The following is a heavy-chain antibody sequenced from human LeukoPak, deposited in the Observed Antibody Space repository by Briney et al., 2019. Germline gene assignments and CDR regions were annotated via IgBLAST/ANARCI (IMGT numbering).Heavy chain of an antibody. V-gene: IGHV4-31*03. J-gene: IGHJ3*02. CDR3: GGEGGDRRGGGAFDI. CDR2: IYYSGST. CDR1: GGSISSGGYY. Sequence: SETLSLTCTVSGGSISSGGYYWSWIRQHPGKGLEWIGYIYYSGSTYYNPSLKSRVTISVDTSKNQFSLKLSSVTVAETAVYYCGGEGGDRRGGGAFDIWGQGTMVTVSS. D-gene: IGHD2-21*02.